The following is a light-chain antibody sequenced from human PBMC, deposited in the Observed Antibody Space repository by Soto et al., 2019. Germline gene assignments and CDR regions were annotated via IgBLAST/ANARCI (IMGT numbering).Light chain of an antibody. CDR3: SSYTSSSTVV. J-gene: IGLJ2*01. CDR2: DVS. V-gene: IGLV2-14*01. CDR1: SSDVGGYNY. Sequence: QSALSQPASVSGSPGESITNSCTGTSSDVGGYNYVSWYQQHPGKAPKLMIYDVSNRPSGVSNRFSGSKSGNTASLTSSGLQAEDAADYYCSSYTSSSTVVFGGGTKVTVL.